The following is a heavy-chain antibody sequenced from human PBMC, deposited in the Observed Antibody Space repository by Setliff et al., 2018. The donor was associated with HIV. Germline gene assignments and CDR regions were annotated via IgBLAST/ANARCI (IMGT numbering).Heavy chain of an antibody. D-gene: IGHD6-13*01. CDR3: AVRTSIAAAGTDWFDP. CDR2: IIPISGTA. CDR1: GGTFSNYG. V-gene: IGHV1-69*05. J-gene: IGHJ5*02. Sequence: SVKVSCKASGGTFSNYGMSWVRQAPGQGLEWMGGIIPISGTANYAQKFQGRVTITTDESASTAYMELSSLRSEDTAVYYCAVRTSIAAAGTDWFDPWGQRTLVTVSS.